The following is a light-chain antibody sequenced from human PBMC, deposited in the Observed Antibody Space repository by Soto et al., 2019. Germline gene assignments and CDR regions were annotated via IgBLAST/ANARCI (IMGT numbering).Light chain of an antibody. V-gene: IGKV3-15*01. J-gene: IGKJ1*01. Sequence: EIVMTQSPATLSVSPGERATLSCRASQNVGSSVAWYQQKPGQAPRLLIYGASTRATGIPARFSGSGSGTEFTLTINSLQSEDFTVYYCQQYNNWPPWTFGQGTKVEIK. CDR2: GAS. CDR3: QQYNNWPPWT. CDR1: QNVGSS.